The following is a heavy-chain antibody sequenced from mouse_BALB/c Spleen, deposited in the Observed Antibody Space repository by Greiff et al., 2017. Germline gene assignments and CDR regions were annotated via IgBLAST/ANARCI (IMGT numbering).Heavy chain of an antibody. Sequence: VKLVESGAELAKPGASVKMSCKASGYTFTSYWMHWVKQRPGQGLEWIGYINPSTGYTEYNQKFKDKATLTADKSSSTAYMQLSSLTSEDSAVYYCARNLLRGYYAMDYWGQGTSVTVSS. D-gene: IGHD1-1*01. V-gene: IGHV1-7*01. CDR2: INPSTGYT. J-gene: IGHJ4*01. CDR3: ARNLLRGYYAMDY. CDR1: GYTFTSYW.